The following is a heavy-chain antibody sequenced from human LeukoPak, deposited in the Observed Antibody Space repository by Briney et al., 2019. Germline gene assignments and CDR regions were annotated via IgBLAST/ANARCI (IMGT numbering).Heavy chain of an antibody. CDR2: INHSGST. J-gene: IGHJ6*02. Sequence: SETLSLTCAVYGGSFSGYYWSWIRQPPGKGLEWIGEINHSGSTNYNPSLKSRVTISVDTSKNQFSLKLSSVTAADTAVYYCARDGGHDYDFWSGYYIHYGMDVWGQGTTVTVSS. V-gene: IGHV4-34*01. CDR3: ARDGGHDYDFWSGYYIHYGMDV. CDR1: GGSFSGYY. D-gene: IGHD3-3*01.